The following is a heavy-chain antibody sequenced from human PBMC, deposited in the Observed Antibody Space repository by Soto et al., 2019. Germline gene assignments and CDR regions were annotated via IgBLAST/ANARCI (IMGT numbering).Heavy chain of an antibody. Sequence: PGGSLRLSCAASGFTISSRDNHAMSWVRQAPGKGPEWISTISSDGSNRHYADSVLGRFTISRDSSRNTLFLQMSSLRAEDTATYYCAKPGGVYWYFDLWGRGTLVTVSS. V-gene: IGHV3-23*01. J-gene: IGHJ2*01. CDR1: GFTISSRDNHA. CDR2: ISSDGSNR. CDR3: AKPGGVYWYFDL. D-gene: IGHD3-3*01.